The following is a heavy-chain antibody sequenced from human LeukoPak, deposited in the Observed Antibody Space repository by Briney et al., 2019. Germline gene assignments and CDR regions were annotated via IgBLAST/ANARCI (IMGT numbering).Heavy chain of an antibody. D-gene: IGHD3-3*01. CDR1: GGSISSYY. Sequence: SETLSLTCTVSGGSISSYYWSWIRQPPGKGLEWIGYIYYSGSTNYNPSLKGRVTISVDTSKNQFSLKLSSVTAADTAVYYCARLIRSQYYFDYWGQGTLVTVSS. J-gene: IGHJ4*02. CDR3: ARLIRSQYYFDY. CDR2: IYYSGST. V-gene: IGHV4-59*08.